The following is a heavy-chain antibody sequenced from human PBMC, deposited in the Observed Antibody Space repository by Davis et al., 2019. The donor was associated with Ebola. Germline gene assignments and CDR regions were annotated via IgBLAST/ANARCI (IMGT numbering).Heavy chain of an antibody. CDR1: GFTFNGSA. CDR3: TSNYGDYGDY. V-gene: IGHV3-73*01. J-gene: IGHJ4*02. CDR2: IRSKANSYAT. Sequence: GESLKISCAASGFTFNGSAMHWVRQASGKGLEWVGRIRSKANSYATAYAASVKGRFTISRDDSKNTAYLQMNSLKTEDTAVYYCTSNYGDYGDYWGQGTLVTVSS. D-gene: IGHD4-17*01.